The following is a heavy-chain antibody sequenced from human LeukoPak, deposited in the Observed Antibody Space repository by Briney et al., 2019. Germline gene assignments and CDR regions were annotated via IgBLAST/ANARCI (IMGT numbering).Heavy chain of an antibody. Sequence: GESLKISCKGSGYTFTSYWIGWVRQMPGKGLEWMGIIYPGDSDTKYSPSFQGQVTISADMSTSTAYLQWSRLKASDTAIYYCVRRPARGYSYYFDYWGPGTLVTVSP. D-gene: IGHD5-18*01. CDR3: VRRPARGYSYYFDY. J-gene: IGHJ4*02. V-gene: IGHV5-51*01. CDR1: GYTFTSYW. CDR2: IYPGDSDT.